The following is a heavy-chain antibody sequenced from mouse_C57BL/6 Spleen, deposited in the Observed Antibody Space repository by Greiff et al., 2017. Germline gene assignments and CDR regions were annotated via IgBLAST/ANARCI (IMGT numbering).Heavy chain of an antibody. CDR2: IYPGDGDT. CDR3: ARKFITTVVGYFDY. V-gene: IGHV1-80*01. Sequence: QVQLQQSGAELVKPGASVKISCKASGYAFSSSWMNWVKQRPGKGLEWIGQIYPGDGDTNYNGKFKGKATLTADKSSSTAYMQLSSLTSEDSAVYFCARKFITTVVGYFDYWGQGTTLTVSS. J-gene: IGHJ2*01. CDR1: GYAFSSSW. D-gene: IGHD1-1*01.